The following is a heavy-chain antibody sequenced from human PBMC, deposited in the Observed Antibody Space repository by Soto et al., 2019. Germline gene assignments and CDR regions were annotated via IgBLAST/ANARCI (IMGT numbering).Heavy chain of an antibody. CDR3: ARDWDIVVVPAAIGTGYFDY. V-gene: IGHV4-4*07. CDR1: GGSISSYY. CDR2: IYTSGST. D-gene: IGHD2-2*01. J-gene: IGHJ4*02. Sequence: PSETLSLTCTVSGGSISSYYWGWIRQPAGKGLEWIGRIYTSGSTNYNPSLKSRVTMSVDTSKNQFSLKLSSVTAADTAVYYCARDWDIVVVPAAIGTGYFDYWGQGTLVTVSS.